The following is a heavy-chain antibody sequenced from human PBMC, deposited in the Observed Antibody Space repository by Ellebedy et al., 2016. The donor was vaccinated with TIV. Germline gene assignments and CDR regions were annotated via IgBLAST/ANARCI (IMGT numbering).Heavy chain of an antibody. CDR2: IDPRDSYT. Sequence: GESLKISCKGSGYSFTSYWISWVRQMPGKGLEWMGRIDPRDSYTNYSPSFQGHVTISTDKSISTDYLQWSSLKAPDTAMYYCARDGYKIAAAGTPWFDPWGQGTLVTVSS. CDR1: GYSFTSYW. J-gene: IGHJ5*02. CDR3: ARDGYKIAAAGTPWFDP. D-gene: IGHD6-13*01. V-gene: IGHV5-10-1*01.